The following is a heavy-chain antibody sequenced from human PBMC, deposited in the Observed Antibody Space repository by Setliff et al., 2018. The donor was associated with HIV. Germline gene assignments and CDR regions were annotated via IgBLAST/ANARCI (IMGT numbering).Heavy chain of an antibody. CDR2: IYPADSDD. D-gene: IGHD6-13*01. CDR3: ARRGSSWYYFDY. CDR1: GYSFTRYW. J-gene: IGHJ4*02. V-gene: IGHV5-51*01. Sequence: GESLKISCKGSGYSFTRYWIGWVRQTPGRGLEWMGIIYPADSDDRYSPSSQGQVTISADKSISTAYLQWSSLKASDTAMYYCARRGSSWYYFDYWGQGTLVTVSS.